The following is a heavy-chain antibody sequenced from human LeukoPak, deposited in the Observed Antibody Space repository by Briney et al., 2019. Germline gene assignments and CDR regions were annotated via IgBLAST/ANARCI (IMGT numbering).Heavy chain of an antibody. CDR2: ISWNGGST. D-gene: IGHD3-10*01. CDR3: ARFGPGRDFSYFDY. Sequence: PGGSLRLSCAASGFTFDDYAMHWVRQAPGKGLEWVSLISWNGGSTYYADSVKGRITISRDNAKKSLSLQINSLTTEDTAMYYCARFGPGRDFSYFDYWGLGALVTVSS. J-gene: IGHJ4*02. V-gene: IGHV3-43*01. CDR1: GFTFDDYA.